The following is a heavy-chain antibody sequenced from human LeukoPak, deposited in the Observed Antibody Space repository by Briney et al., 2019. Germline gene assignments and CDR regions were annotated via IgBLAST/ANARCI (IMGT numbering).Heavy chain of an antibody. J-gene: IGHJ4*02. V-gene: IGHV4-34*01. Sequence: PSETLSLTCAVYGGSFSGYYWSWIRQPPGKGLEWIGEINHSGSTNYNPSLKSRVTISVDTSKNQFSLKLSSVTAADTAVYYCARNGLGWELPHYWGQGTLVTVSS. D-gene: IGHD1-26*01. CDR3: ARNGLGWELPHY. CDR1: GGSFSGYY. CDR2: INHSGST.